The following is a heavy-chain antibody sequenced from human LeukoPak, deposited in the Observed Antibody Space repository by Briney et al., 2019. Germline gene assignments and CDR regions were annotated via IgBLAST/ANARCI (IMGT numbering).Heavy chain of an antibody. CDR1: GYTFTSYG. J-gene: IGHJ4*02. Sequence: GASVKVSCKASGYTFTSYGISWVRQAPGQGLEWMGWISAYNGNTNYAQKLQGRVTKPTDTSTSTAYMELRSLRSDDTAVYYCAFTYSSSWTFDYWGQGTLVTVSS. D-gene: IGHD6-13*01. V-gene: IGHV1-18*01. CDR3: AFTYSSSWTFDY. CDR2: ISAYNGNT.